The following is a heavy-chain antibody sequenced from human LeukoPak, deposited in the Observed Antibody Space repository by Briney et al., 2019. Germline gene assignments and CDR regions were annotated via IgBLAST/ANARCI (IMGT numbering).Heavy chain of an antibody. V-gene: IGHV3-7*01. Sequence: GRSLRLSCAASGFTFSSYGMHWVRQAPGKGLEWVANIKEDGGKKYYVDSVKGRFTISRDNAKNSLYLQMDSLSAEDTAVYYCARDTPRQYYYDSSGDYWGQGTLVTVSS. CDR3: ARDTPRQYYYDSSGDY. J-gene: IGHJ4*02. CDR1: GFTFSSYG. D-gene: IGHD3-22*01. CDR2: IKEDGGKK.